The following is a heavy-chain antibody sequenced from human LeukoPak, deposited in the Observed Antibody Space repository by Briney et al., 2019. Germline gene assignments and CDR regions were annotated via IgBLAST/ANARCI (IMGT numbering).Heavy chain of an antibody. D-gene: IGHD3-10*01. CDR2: ISSSSYI. J-gene: IGHJ6*02. CDR3: ARDLGFEGMDV. V-gene: IGHV3-21*01. CDR1: GFTFSSYS. Sequence: GGSLRLSCAASGFTFSSYSMNWVRQAPGKGLEWVSSISSSSYIYYADSVKGRFTISRDNAKNSLYLQMNSLRAEDTAVYYCARDLGFEGMDVWGQGTTVTVSS.